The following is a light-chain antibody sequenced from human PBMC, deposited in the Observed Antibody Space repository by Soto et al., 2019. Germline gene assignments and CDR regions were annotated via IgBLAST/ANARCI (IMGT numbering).Light chain of an antibody. CDR3: QHYYTIPRT. J-gene: IGKJ3*01. CDR2: GAS. V-gene: IGKV3-20*01. Sequence: EVVLTQSPGTLSFSPVERATLSLRVSQTVPSNYLAWYQQKAGRPPRLLIYGASSRATGIPDRFSGSGSGTDFTLTISRLEAEDFAVYYCQHYYTIPRTFGPGTKVDIK. CDR1: QTVPSNY.